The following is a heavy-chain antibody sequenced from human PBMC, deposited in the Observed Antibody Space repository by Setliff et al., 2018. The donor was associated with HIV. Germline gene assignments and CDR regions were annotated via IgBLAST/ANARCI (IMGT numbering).Heavy chain of an antibody. J-gene: IGHJ4*02. CDR2: RLPISHVT. V-gene: IGHV1-69*13. Sequence: SVKVSCKASGFTLNHYAISWVRQAPGQGLEWMGTRLPISHVTNYAQKFQGRVTITADESTTTTYMALSSLRTDDTAVYYCARVGPWYYKSSGYLASWDYWGQGTQVTVSS. CDR1: GFTLNHYA. CDR3: ARVGPWYYKSSGYLASWDY. D-gene: IGHD3-22*01.